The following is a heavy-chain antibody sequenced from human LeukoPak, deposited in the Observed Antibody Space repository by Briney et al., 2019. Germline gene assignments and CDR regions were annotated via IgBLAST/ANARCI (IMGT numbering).Heavy chain of an antibody. CDR2: IYYSGST. Sequence: SETLSLTCTVSGGSISSYYLSWIRQPPGKGLEWIGYIYYSGSTNYNPSLKSRVTISVDTSKNQFSLKLSSVTAADTAVYYCARAAYYMDVWGKGTTVTVSS. J-gene: IGHJ6*03. CDR1: GGSISSYY. CDR3: ARAAYYMDV. V-gene: IGHV4-59*01.